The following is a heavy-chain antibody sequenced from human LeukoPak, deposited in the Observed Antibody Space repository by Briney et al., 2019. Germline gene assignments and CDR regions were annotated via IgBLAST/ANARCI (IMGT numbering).Heavy chain of an antibody. CDR3: ARSPNCGGDCS. J-gene: IGHJ4*02. CDR1: GFTFSTYW. V-gene: IGHV3-74*03. Sequence: PGGSLRLSCAVSGFTFSTYWMHWVRQAPGKGLVWVSRINSNGTTTTYADSVKGRFTISRDNAKNTLYLQMNSLRAEDTAVYYCARSPNCGGDCSWGQGTLVTVS. D-gene: IGHD2-21*02. CDR2: INSNGTTT.